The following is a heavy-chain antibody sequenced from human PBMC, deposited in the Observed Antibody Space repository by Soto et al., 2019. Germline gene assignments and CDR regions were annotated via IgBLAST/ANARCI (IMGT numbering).Heavy chain of an antibody. D-gene: IGHD3-3*01. CDR1: GGTFSSYA. Sequence: CKASGGTFSSYAISWVRQAPGQGLEWMGGIIPIFGTANYAQKFQGRVTITADESTSTAYMELSSLRAEDTAVYYCAKHDFWTLYNTGLDSWGQGTLVTVSS. CDR2: IIPIFGTA. CDR3: AKHDFWTLYNTGLDS. V-gene: IGHV1-69*01. J-gene: IGHJ4*02.